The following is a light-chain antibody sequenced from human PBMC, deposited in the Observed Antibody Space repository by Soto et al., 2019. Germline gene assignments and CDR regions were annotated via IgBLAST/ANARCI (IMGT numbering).Light chain of an antibody. CDR2: DAS. CDR1: QSVSID. V-gene: IGKV3-11*01. CDR3: QQYNNWPPDRT. J-gene: IGKJ1*01. Sequence: EVVLTQSPATLSLSPGDRATLSCRASQSVSIDFAWYQQKPGQAPRLLIYDASNRATGIPARFSGSGSGTDFTLTISSLEPEDFAVYYCQQYNNWPPDRTFGQGTKVEIK.